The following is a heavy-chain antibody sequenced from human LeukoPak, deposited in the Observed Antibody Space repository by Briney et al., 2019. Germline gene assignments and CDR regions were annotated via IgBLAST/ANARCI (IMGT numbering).Heavy chain of an antibody. D-gene: IGHD3-22*01. V-gene: IGHV1-69*13. Sequence: SVKVSCKASGGTFSSYAISWVRQAPGQGLEWMGGIISIFGTANYALKFQGRVTITADESTSTAYMELSSLRSEDTAVYYCARVRYYYDSSGYYDFDYWGQGTLVTVSS. CDR2: IISIFGTA. CDR1: GGTFSSYA. J-gene: IGHJ4*02. CDR3: ARVRYYYDSSGYYDFDY.